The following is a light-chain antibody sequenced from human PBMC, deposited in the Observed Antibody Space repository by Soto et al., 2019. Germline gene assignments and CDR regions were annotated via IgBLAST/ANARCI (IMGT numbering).Light chain of an antibody. CDR3: KTYNNWQLT. V-gene: IGKV3-20*01. Sequence: EIVLPQSQGTLSFPPVYISTLSFMSSQSVSSSYLAWYTQKPGQANRLIIYGESSRATGITDRFSGSGSGTDFTITISRLEHEDFAVYYCKTYNNWQLTFGGGTKGDLK. CDR2: GES. J-gene: IGKJ4*01. CDR1: QSVSSSY.